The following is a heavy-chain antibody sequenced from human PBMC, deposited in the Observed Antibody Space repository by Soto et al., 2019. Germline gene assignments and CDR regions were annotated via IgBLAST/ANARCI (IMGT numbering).Heavy chain of an antibody. V-gene: IGHV2-5*02. J-gene: IGHJ4*02. CDR3: ARSLWFGELH. CDR2: IYWDNDK. Sequence: QITLKESGPTLVKPTQTLTLTCSFSGFSLSTTGVGVGWIRQSPGKALEWLEIIYWDNDKRYSPSLKSRVTITKDPSKNQVVLTVTNMDPVDTGTYYCARSLWFGELHWGQGAMVTVSS. D-gene: IGHD3-10*01. CDR1: GFSLSTTGVG.